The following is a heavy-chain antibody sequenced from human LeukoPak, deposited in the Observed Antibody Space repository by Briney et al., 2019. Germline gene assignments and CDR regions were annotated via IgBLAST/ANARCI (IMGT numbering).Heavy chain of an antibody. D-gene: IGHD2-15*01. CDR1: GGSISSGSYY. CDR3: ARVVAALLDNWFDP. V-gene: IGHV4-61*02. CDR2: IYTSGST. Sequence: SETLSLTCTVSGGSISSGSYYWRWTRQPAGKGLEWIGRIYTSGSTNYNPSLKSRVTISVDTSKNQFSLKLSSVTAADTAVYYCARVVAALLDNWFDPWGQGTLVTVSS. J-gene: IGHJ5*02.